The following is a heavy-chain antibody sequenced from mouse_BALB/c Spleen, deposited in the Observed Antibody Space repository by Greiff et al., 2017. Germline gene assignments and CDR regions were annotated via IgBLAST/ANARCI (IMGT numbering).Heavy chain of an antibody. CDR1: GFSLTGYG. CDR3: ARGTTVVATDFDV. V-gene: IGHV2-6-7*01. Sequence: VQRVESGPGLVAPSQSLSITCTVSGFSLTGYGVNWVRQPPGKGLEWLGMIWGDGSTDYNSALKSRLSISKDNSKSQVFLKMNSLQTDDTARYYCARGTTVVATDFDVWGAGTTVTVSS. D-gene: IGHD1-1*01. J-gene: IGHJ1*01. CDR2: IWGDGST.